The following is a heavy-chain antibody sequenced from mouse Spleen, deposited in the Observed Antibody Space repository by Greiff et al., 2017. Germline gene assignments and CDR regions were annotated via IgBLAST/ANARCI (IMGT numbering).Heavy chain of an antibody. Sequence: VQLVESGAELVRPGTSVKVSCKASGYAFTNYLIEWVKQRPGQGLEWIGVINPGSGGTNYNEKFKGKATLTADKSSSTAYMQLSSLTSEDSAVYFCARDDGYFAYWGQGTLVTVSA. CDR3: ARDDGYFAY. V-gene: IGHV1-54*01. CDR1: GYAFTNYL. D-gene: IGHD2-3*01. J-gene: IGHJ3*01. CDR2: INPGSGGT.